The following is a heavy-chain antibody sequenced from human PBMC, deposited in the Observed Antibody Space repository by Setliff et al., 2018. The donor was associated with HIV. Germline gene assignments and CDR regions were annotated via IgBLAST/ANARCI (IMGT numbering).Heavy chain of an antibody. V-gene: IGHV3-74*01. CDR2: INSDGSST. D-gene: IGHD3-3*01. Sequence: GESLKISCTVSGFTLSMYWVHWVRQAPGKGLVWVSRINSDGSSTSYADSVKGRFTISRDNAKNSLYLQMNSLRAEDTAVYYCARERVLETYYNFWSGSDHWFDPWGQGTLVTVSS. CDR1: GFTLSMYW. CDR3: ARERVLETYYNFWSGSDHWFDP. J-gene: IGHJ5*02.